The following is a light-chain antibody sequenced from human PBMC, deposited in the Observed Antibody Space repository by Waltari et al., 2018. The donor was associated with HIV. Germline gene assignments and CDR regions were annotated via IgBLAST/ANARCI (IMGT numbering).Light chain of an antibody. V-gene: IGKV1-16*02. J-gene: IGKJ3*01. CDR1: QDIRNF. CDR3: QQYNSYPFP. Sequence: IKMTQSPSSLSASVGSSVTSTCRASQDIRNFLAWFQQKPGKAPQSLIYAASSVQSRVPSNFSVSGSGTDFTLTISSLQPEDFATYYCQQYNSYPFPFGPGTKVDIK. CDR2: AAS.